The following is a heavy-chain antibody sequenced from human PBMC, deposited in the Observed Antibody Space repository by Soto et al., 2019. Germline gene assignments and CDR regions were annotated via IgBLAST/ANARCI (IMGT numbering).Heavy chain of an antibody. CDR3: ARGDQGFDY. CDR2: TYYRSKWFN. CDR1: WASFSSNSAA. V-gene: IGHV6-1*01. D-gene: IGHD3-16*01. Sequence: PSQTLSLTCAISWASFSSNSAACNCIRQSPSRGLEWLGRTYYRSKWFNNYALSVKSRITINPDTSKNQFSLQLNSVTPEDTAVYYCARGDQGFDYWGQGTLVIVPS. J-gene: IGHJ4*02.